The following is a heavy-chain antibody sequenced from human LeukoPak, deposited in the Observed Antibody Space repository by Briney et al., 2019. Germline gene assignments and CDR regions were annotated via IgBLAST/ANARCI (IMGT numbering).Heavy chain of an antibody. CDR3: ARRGGTSEEYDY. CDR1: GYTFTGYY. J-gene: IGHJ4*02. Sequence: ASVKVSCQASGYTFTGYYMHWVRQAPGQGLEWMGWINPNSGGTNYAQKFQGRVTMTRDTSISTAYMELSRLRSDDTAVYYCARRGGTSEEYDYWGQGTLVTVSS. CDR2: INPNSGGT. V-gene: IGHV1-2*02. D-gene: IGHD4-23*01.